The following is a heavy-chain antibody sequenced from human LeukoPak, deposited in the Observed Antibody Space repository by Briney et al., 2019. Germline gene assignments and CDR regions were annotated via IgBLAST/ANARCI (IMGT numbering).Heavy chain of an antibody. CDR2: IIPIFGTA. Sequence: ASVKVSCKASGGTFISYAISWVRQAPGQGLEWMGGIIPIFGTANYAQKFQGRVTITADESTSTAYMELSSLRSEDTAVYYCARVPVAYCGGDCYSNWFDPWGQGTLVTVSS. V-gene: IGHV1-69*01. D-gene: IGHD2-21*02. CDR3: ARVPVAYCGGDCYSNWFDP. CDR1: GGTFISYA. J-gene: IGHJ5*02.